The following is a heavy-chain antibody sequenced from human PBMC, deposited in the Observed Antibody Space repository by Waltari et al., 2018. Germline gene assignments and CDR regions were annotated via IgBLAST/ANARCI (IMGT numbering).Heavy chain of an antibody. Sequence: QVQLQESGPGLVKPSGTLSLTCAVSGGSISSSNWWSWVRQPPGKGLEWIGEIYHGGSTNSNPSLKSRVTISVDKSKNQFSLKLSSVTAADTAVYYCARAEWELQSYYYYGMDVWGQGTTVTVSS. J-gene: IGHJ6*02. V-gene: IGHV4-4*02. CDR1: GGSISSSNW. D-gene: IGHD1-26*01. CDR2: IYHGGST. CDR3: ARAEWELQSYYYYGMDV.